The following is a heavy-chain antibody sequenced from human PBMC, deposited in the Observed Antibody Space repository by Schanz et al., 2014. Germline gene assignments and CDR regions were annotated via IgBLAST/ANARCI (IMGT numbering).Heavy chain of an antibody. J-gene: IGHJ4*02. D-gene: IGHD6-19*01. V-gene: IGHV3-7*02. CDR2: IKEDGSVK. CDR3: AASSGWHPSTDY. CDR1: TFTFSSDW. Sequence: EVQLLESGGGLVQPGGSLRLSCAASTFTFSSDWMSWVRQAPGKGLEWVANIKEDGSVKDYVDSVKGRFTISRDNAKKSLYLQMTSLRAEDTAVYYCAASSGWHPSTDYWGQGTLVAVSS.